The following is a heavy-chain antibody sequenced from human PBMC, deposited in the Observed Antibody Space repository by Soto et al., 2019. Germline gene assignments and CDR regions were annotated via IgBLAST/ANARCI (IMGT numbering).Heavy chain of an antibody. CDR1: GGSISSSSYY. D-gene: IGHD3-10*01. CDR3: ARLPYTSEGYYYGSGYYYGMDV. V-gene: IGHV4-39*01. Sequence: PSETLSLTCTVSGGSISSSSYYWGWIRQPPGKGLEWIGSIYYSGSTYYNPSLKSRVTISVDTSKNQFSLKLSSVTAADTAVYYCARLPYTSEGYYYGSGYYYGMDVWGQGTTVTVSS. CDR2: IYYSGST. J-gene: IGHJ6*02.